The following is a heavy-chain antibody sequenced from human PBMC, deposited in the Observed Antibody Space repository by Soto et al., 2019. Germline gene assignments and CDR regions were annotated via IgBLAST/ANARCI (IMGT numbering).Heavy chain of an antibody. J-gene: IGHJ3*01. D-gene: IGHD3-3*01. CDR2: IYWDDK. CDR1: GFSLSTSGVG. Sequence: SGPTLVKPTQPLTLTCTFSGFSLSTSGVGVGWIRQPPGKALEWFALIYWDDKRYSPSLQSRLTITKDTSKNQVVLTMTNMDPVDTATYYCAHRHGKSISVFDVWGQGTVVTVSS. V-gene: IGHV2-5*01. CDR3: AHRHGKSISVFDV.